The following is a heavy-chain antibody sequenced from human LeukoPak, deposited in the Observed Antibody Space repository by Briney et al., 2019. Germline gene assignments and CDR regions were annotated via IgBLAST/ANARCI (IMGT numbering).Heavy chain of an antibody. CDR2: MNPNSGNT. Sequence: ASVKVSCKASGYTFTSYDINWVRQATGQGLEWMGWMNPNSGNTGYAQKFQGRVTMTRNTSISTAYMELSSLRSEDTAVYYCARAPYYYGSGRNLLGYWGQGTLVTVSS. V-gene: IGHV1-8*01. CDR1: GYTFTSYD. CDR3: ARAPYYYGSGRNLLGY. J-gene: IGHJ4*02. D-gene: IGHD3-10*01.